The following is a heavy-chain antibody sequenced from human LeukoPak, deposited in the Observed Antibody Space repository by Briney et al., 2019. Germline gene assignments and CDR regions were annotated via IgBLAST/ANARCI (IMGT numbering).Heavy chain of an antibody. CDR2: ISGSGGST. J-gene: IGHJ4*02. V-gene: IGHV3-23*01. Sequence: GGSLRLSCAASGFTFSSYAMSWVRQAPGKGLEWVSAISGSGGSTYYADSVKGRFTISRDNSKNTLYLQMNSLRAEDTAVYYCAKDGTISGGWYWYDYWGQGTLVTVSS. CDR1: GFTFSSYA. CDR3: AKDGTISGGWYWYDY. D-gene: IGHD6-19*01.